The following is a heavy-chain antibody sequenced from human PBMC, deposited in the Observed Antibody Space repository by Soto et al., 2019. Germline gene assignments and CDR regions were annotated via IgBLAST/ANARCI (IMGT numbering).Heavy chain of an antibody. CDR1: GGTFSSYT. V-gene: IGHV1-69*02. Sequence: SVKVSCKASGGTFSSYTISWVRQAPGQGLEWMGRIIPILGIANYAQKFQGRVTITADKSTSTAYMELSSLRSEDTAVYYCARVHEDTPQYYYDSSGSPVYWGRG. CDR3: ARVHEDTPQYYYDSSGSPVY. J-gene: IGHJ4*02. CDR2: IIPILGIA. D-gene: IGHD3-22*01.